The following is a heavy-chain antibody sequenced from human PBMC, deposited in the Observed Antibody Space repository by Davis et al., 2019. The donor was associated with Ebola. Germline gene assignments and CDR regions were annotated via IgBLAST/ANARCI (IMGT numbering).Heavy chain of an antibody. J-gene: IGHJ4*02. Sequence: PSETLSLTCTVSGGSVSSGSYYWSWIRQPPGKGLEWIGYIYYSGTTYYSPSLRSRVTISIDTSRNQFSLRLTSVTAADTAVYYCVGATSVYYWDFDYWGQGTLVTVSS. V-gene: IGHV4-61*01. CDR1: GGSVSSGSYY. D-gene: IGHD3-22*01. CDR3: VGATSVYYWDFDY. CDR2: IYYSGTT.